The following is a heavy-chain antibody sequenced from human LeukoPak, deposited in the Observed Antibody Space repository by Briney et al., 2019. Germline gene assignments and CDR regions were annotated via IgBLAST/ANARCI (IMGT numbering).Heavy chain of an antibody. CDR3: TRGFQHGFDP. Sequence: ASVNVSCKASGYTFTKYYVEWVRQAPGQGLEWMGWINPASGGTKLAQRFQGRVTMTTNTSISAASMELSSLTSDDTAVYYCTRGFQHGFDPWGQGTLVTV. V-gene: IGHV1-2*02. CDR1: GYTFTKYY. CDR2: INPASGGT. D-gene: IGHD2-21*01. J-gene: IGHJ5*02.